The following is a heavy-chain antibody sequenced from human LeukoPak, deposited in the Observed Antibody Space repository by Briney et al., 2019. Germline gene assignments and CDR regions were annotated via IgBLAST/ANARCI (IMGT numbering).Heavy chain of an antibody. CDR2: ISGSGGST. CDR1: GFTFSSYA. CDR3: AKTRDYYGSGNHYFDY. V-gene: IGHV3-23*01. D-gene: IGHD3-10*01. J-gene: IGHJ4*02. Sequence: GGSLRLSCAASGFTFSSYAMSWVRQAPGKGLEWVSAISGSGGSTYYADSVKGRFTISRDNSKNTLHLQMNSLRAEDTAVYYCAKTRDYYGSGNHYFDYWGQGTLVTVSS.